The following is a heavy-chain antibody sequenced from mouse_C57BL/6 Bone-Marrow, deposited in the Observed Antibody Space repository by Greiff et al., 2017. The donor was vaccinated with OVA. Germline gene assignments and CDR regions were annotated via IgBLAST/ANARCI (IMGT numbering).Heavy chain of an antibody. J-gene: IGHJ4*01. Sequence: EVKLMDSGGGLVQSGRSLRLSCAPSGFTFRDFYMEWVRQAPGKGLEWIAASRNKANDYTTEYSASVKGRFIVSRDTSQSILYLQMNALRAEDTAIYYCARGEQGYYAMDYWGQGTSVTVSS. V-gene: IGHV7-1*01. D-gene: IGHD3-3*01. CDR2: SRNKANDYTT. CDR3: ARGEQGYYAMDY. CDR1: GFTFRDFY.